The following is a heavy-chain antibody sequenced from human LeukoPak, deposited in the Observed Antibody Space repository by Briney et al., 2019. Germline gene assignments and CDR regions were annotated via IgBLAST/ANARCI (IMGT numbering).Heavy chain of an antibody. CDR2: IPASGGNT. V-gene: IGHV3-23*01. CDR3: VRYLSGWYYFDW. D-gene: IGHD6-19*01. CDR1: RFTFSTFG. Sequence: GGSLRLSCAASRFTFSTFGMRWVRQAPGKGLEWVSTIPASGGNTYYADSVRGRFTISRDNSKNTLYLQINSLTAEDTAIYYCVRYLSGWYYFDWWGQGTLVTVSS. J-gene: IGHJ4*02.